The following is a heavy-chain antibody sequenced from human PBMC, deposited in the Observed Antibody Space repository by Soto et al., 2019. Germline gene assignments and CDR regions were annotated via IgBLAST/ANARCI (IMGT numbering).Heavy chain of an antibody. CDR3: ARDRGGSSWRLLYYFDY. Sequence: KPSETLSLTCAVYGGSFSGYYWSWIRQPPGKGLEWIGEINHGGRTNYSPSLKSRLTISVDTSKNQFSLKLTSVTAADTAVYYCARDRGGSSWRLLYYFDYWGQGTLVTVSS. CDR1: GGSFSGYY. J-gene: IGHJ4*02. D-gene: IGHD6-13*01. V-gene: IGHV4-34*01. CDR2: INHGGRT.